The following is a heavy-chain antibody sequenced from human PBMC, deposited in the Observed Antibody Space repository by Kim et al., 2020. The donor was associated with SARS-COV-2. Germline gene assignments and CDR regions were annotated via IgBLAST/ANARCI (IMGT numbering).Heavy chain of an antibody. V-gene: IGHV4-31*03. Sequence: SETLSLTCTVSGGSISSGGYYWSWIRQHPGKGLEWIGYIYYSGSTYYNPSLKSRVTISVDTSKNQFSLKLSSVTAADTAVYYCASRITMVRGGIGEYYYYGMDLWRQGTTVTVSS. J-gene: IGHJ6*02. CDR1: GGSISSGGYY. CDR2: IYYSGST. CDR3: ASRITMVRGGIGEYYYYGMDL. D-gene: IGHD3-10*01.